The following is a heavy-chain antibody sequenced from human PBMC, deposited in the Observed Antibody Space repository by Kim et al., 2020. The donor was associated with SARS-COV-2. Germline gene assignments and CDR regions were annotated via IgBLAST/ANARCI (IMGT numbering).Heavy chain of an antibody. Sequence: ASVKVSCKASGYTFIRYGISWVRQAPGQGFEWMGWISAYNGNTNYAQKLQGRVTMTTDTSTGAAYMELRSLRSDDTAVYYCVRDRVDSGSYGRFDSWGQGTLVTVSS. V-gene: IGHV1-18*01. CDR1: GYTFIRYG. J-gene: IGHJ4*02. CDR3: VRDRVDSGSYGRFDS. CDR2: ISAYNGNT. D-gene: IGHD1-26*01.